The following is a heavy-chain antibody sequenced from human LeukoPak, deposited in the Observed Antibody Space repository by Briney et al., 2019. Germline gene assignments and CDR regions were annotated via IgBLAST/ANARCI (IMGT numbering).Heavy chain of an antibody. CDR3: ARGTFDSSGQLDF. CDR1: GFTFDDYG. V-gene: IGHV3-21*01. Sequence: GGSLRLSCAASGFTFDDYGMNWVRQAPGKGLEWVSYISTHGNYKYYGNSVRGRFTISRDNAENSQFLQMNSLRVKDTASYYCARGTFDSSGQLDFWGQGTLVTVAS. CDR2: ISTHGNYK. J-gene: IGHJ4*02. D-gene: IGHD3-22*01.